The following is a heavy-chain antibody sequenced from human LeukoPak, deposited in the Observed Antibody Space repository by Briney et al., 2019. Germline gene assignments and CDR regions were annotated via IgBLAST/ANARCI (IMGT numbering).Heavy chain of an antibody. Sequence: SVKVSCKASGGTFSSYAISWVRQAPGQGLEWMGGIIPIFGTANYAQEFQGRVTITADESTSTAYMELSSLRSEDTAVYYCARDYYYDFWSGDNWFGPWGQGTLVTVSS. J-gene: IGHJ5*02. CDR3: ARDYYYDFWSGDNWFGP. CDR2: IIPIFGTA. CDR1: GGTFSSYA. V-gene: IGHV1-69*13. D-gene: IGHD3-3*01.